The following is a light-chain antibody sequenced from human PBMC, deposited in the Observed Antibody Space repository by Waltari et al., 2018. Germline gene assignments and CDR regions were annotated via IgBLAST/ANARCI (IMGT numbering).Light chain of an antibody. J-gene: IGLJ1*01. V-gene: IGLV2-8*01. CDR3: NSYAGNSYV. CDR2: DVT. Sequence: QSALTHPPSASGPPGHSSTIPAPGTSSKVGGYNYVAWFQQRPAKAPKLMIYDVTKRPSGVPYRFSGSKSGNTASRTVSGLQAEDEADYYCNSYAGNSYVFGTGTKVTVL. CDR1: SSKVGGYNY.